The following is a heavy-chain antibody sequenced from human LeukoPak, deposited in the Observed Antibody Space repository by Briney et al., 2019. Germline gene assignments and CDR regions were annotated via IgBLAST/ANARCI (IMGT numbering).Heavy chain of an antibody. J-gene: IGHJ4*02. D-gene: IGHD3/OR15-3a*01. Sequence: GGSLRLSCAASGFTFSHSWMSWVRQAPGKGLEWVANIKQAGSEKYYVDSVKGRFTISRDNAKNSLYLQMNSLRVEDTAVYYCARGTDIDYWGQGTLVTVSS. CDR3: ARGTDIDY. CDR1: GFTFSHSW. V-gene: IGHV3-7*01. CDR2: IKQAGSEK.